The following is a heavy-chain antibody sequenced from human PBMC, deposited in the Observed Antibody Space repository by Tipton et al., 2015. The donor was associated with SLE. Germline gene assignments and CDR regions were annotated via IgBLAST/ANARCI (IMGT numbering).Heavy chain of an antibody. D-gene: IGHD6-19*01. CDR3: ARVSSAMGYFDL. CDR2: IYHTGST. Sequence: TLSLTCTVSGGSISSTTWWIWVRQPPGKGLEWIGEIYHTGSTNYNPSLKSRVTISIDKSHSQVSLNLSSVTAADTAVYYCARVSSAMGYFDLWGRGTLVTVSS. J-gene: IGHJ2*01. V-gene: IGHV4-4*02. CDR1: GGSISSTTW.